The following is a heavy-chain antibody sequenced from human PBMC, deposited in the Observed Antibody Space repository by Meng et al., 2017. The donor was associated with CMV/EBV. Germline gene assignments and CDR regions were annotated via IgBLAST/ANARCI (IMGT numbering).Heavy chain of an antibody. CDR1: GFTFGDYA. CDR2: IRSKAYGGTT. CDR3: TRLRSSLDY. V-gene: IGHV3-49*04. D-gene: IGHD3-3*01. Sequence: GVSLKISCTASGFTFGDYAMSWVRQAPGKGLEWVGFIRSKAYGGTTEYAASVKGRFTISRDDSKSIAYLQMNSLKTEDTAVYYCTRLRSSLDYWGQGTLVTVSS. J-gene: IGHJ4*02.